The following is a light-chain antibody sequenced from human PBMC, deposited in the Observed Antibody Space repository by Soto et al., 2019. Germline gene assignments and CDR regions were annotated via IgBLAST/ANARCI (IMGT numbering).Light chain of an antibody. CDR3: QSYDTGLSGSRV. CDR1: SSNNGAGYD. J-gene: IGLJ1*01. V-gene: IGLV1-40*01. Sequence: QSVLTQPPSVSWAPGQTVTISCTGSSSNNGAGYDVHWYQQLPGTAPKLLIYGNKNRPPGVPDRFSGSRSDTSASLAITGLQADDEADYYCQSYDTGLSGSRVFGSGTKVTVL. CDR2: GNK.